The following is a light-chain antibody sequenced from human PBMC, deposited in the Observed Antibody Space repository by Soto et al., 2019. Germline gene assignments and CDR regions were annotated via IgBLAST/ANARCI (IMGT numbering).Light chain of an antibody. J-gene: IGLJ1*01. CDR2: AVI. CDR1: SNDVGAYNF. V-gene: IGLV2-11*01. CDR3: SSYTRSSTYV. Sequence: QSALTQPRSVSGSPGQSVTISCAGTSNDVGAYNFVSWYQQHPGKAPKLIIYAVIKRPSGVPDRFSGSKSGNTASLTISGLQTEDEADYYCSSYTRSSTYVFGTGTKLTVL.